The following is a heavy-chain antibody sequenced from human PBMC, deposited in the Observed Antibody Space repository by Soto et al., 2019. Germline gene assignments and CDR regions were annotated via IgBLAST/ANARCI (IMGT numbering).Heavy chain of an antibody. CDR2: ISAYNGNT. D-gene: IGHD5-12*01. J-gene: IGHJ4*02. Sequence: ASVKVSCKASGYTFTSYGISWVRQAPGQGLEWMGWISAYNGNTNYAQKLQGRVTMTTDTSTSTAYMELRSLRSDDTAVYYCVCGYSGYGEFAYWGQGTQVTGSS. V-gene: IGHV1-18*04. CDR1: GYTFTSYG. CDR3: VCGYSGYGEFAY.